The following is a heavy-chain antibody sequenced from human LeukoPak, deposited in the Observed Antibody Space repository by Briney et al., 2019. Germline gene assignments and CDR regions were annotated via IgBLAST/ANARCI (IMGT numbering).Heavy chain of an antibody. CDR3: ATVVALNNDFWSGFKRGAFDI. CDR1: GYTFTGYY. Sequence: SVKVSCKASGYTFTGYYMHWVRQAPGQGLEWMGGIIPIFGTANYAQKFQGRVTITADESTSTAYMELSSLRSEDTAVYYCATVVALNNDFWSGFKRGAFDIWGQGTMVTVSS. V-gene: IGHV1-69*13. J-gene: IGHJ3*02. CDR2: IIPIFGTA. D-gene: IGHD3-3*01.